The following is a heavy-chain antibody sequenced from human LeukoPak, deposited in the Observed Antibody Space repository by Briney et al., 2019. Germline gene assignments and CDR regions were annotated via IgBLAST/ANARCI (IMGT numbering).Heavy chain of an antibody. CDR1: GFTFRSRW. D-gene: IGHD6-25*01. CDR2: INTDGSEK. Sequence: GGSLRLSCSASGFTFRSRWMNWVRQAPGRGLEWVAIINTDGSEKHYVDSVKGRFTISRDNAKNSLYLQMNSLRVEDTAVYYCARSDRGPGYWGQGTLVTVSS. CDR3: ARSDRGPGY. V-gene: IGHV3-7*01. J-gene: IGHJ4*02.